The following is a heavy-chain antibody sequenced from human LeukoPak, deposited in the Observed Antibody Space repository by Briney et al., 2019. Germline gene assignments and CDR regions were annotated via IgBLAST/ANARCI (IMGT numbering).Heavy chain of an antibody. CDR3: ALRDPYYYDSSGYYPFDY. J-gene: IGHJ4*02. Sequence: SETLSLTCAVYGGSFSGYYWSRIRQPPGKGLEWIGEINHSGSTNYNPSLKSRVTISVDTSKNQFSLKLSSVTAADTAVYYCALRDPYYYDSSGYYPFDYWGQGTLVTVSS. CDR2: INHSGST. CDR1: GGSFSGYY. V-gene: IGHV4-34*01. D-gene: IGHD3-22*01.